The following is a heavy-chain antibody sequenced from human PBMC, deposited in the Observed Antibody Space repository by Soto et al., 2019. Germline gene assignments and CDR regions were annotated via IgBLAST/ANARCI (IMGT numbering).Heavy chain of an antibody. D-gene: IGHD6-19*01. CDR2: AYYSGST. CDR3: ARGGWSIDY. V-gene: IGHV4-59*01. J-gene: IGHJ4*02. Sequence: PSETLSLTCSVSGGSMNSYYWSWVRQPPGKGLEYIGYAYYSGSTYYNSSLESRVTISVDTTKNQFSLKLTSVTAADTAVYYCARGGWSIDYWGQGTLVTVSS. CDR1: GGSMNSYY.